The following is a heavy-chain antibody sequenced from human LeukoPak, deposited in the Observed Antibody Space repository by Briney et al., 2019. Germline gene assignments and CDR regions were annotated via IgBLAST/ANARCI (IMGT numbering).Heavy chain of an antibody. J-gene: IGHJ4*02. V-gene: IGHV4-39*01. Sequence: PSETLSLTCTVSGGSISSGSYYWGWIRQPPGKGLEWIGSISYSGNTYYNPYNPSLESRVTISEDTSKNQFSLRLSSVTAADTAVYYCARHNLYYDSGGDYVWGQGTLVTVSS. CDR1: GGSISSGSYY. CDR2: ISYSGNT. D-gene: IGHD3-22*01. CDR3: ARHNLYYDSGGDYV.